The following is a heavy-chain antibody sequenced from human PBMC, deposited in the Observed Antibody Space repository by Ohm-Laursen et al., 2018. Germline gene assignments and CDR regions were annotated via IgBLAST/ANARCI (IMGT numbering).Heavy chain of an antibody. J-gene: IGHJ4*02. CDR1: GSTFDTYA. Sequence: SLRLSCAASGSTFDTYAMSWVRQAPGKGLEWVSSISGSAGSTYYADSVKGRFTISRDNSKNTLYLQMDSLRAEDTAVYYCAKDGSWVGGRIDYWGQGTLVTVSS. CDR3: AKDGSWVGGRIDY. D-gene: IGHD6-25*01. CDR2: ISGSAGST. V-gene: IGHV3-23*01.